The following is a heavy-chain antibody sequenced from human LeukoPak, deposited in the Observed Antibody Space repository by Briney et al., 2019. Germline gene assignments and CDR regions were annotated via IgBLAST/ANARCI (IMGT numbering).Heavy chain of an antibody. D-gene: IGHD3-22*01. CDR3: ARTYDSNGDDAFDI. V-gene: IGHV1-69*13. CDR1: GGTFSSYA. Sequence: GASVKVSCKASGGTFSSYAISWVRQAPGQGLEWMGGITPMFGTSNYAQNFQGRLTITADESTSTAYMEVGSLTSEDTALYYCARTYDSNGDDAFDIWGQGTMVTVSS. CDR2: ITPMFGTS. J-gene: IGHJ3*02.